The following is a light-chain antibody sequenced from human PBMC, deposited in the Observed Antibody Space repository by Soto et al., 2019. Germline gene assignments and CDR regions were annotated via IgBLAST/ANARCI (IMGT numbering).Light chain of an antibody. V-gene: IGKV1-27*01. Sequence: DIQMTQSPSSLSASVGDRVTITCRASQGISNCLAWYQQRPGKVPQVLIYAASTLQSGVPSRFSGRGSGTDFTLTISSLQAEDVATYYCQQYNSAPFTFGQGTKLEIK. J-gene: IGKJ2*01. CDR1: QGISNC. CDR3: QQYNSAPFT. CDR2: AAS.